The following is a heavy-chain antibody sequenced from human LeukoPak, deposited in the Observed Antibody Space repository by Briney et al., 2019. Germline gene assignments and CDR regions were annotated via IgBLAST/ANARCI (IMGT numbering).Heavy chain of an antibody. Sequence: SETLSLTCTVSGGSISSSSYYWGWIRQPPGKGLEWIGSIYYSGSTYYNPYLKSRVTISVDTSKNQFSLKLSSVTAADTAVYYCARDGTVYYDSSGYFSTFDYWGQGTLVTVSS. CDR2: IYYSGST. CDR3: ARDGTVYYDSSGYFSTFDY. J-gene: IGHJ4*02. V-gene: IGHV4-39*07. D-gene: IGHD3-22*01. CDR1: GGSISSSSYY.